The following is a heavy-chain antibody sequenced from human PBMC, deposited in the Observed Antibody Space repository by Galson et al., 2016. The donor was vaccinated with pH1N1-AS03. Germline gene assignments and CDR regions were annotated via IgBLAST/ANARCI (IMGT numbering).Heavy chain of an antibody. D-gene: IGHD2-21*02. V-gene: IGHV4-34*01. Sequence: LRLSCAISGFTFSVYWMSWVRQSPGKGLEWIGEIIHGGRTTYSPSLKSRATIFLDTSKNQFSLNLTAVTAADTAIYYCARGKKRGSSETAVWFDPWGQGALVSVSS. CDR2: IIHGGRT. CDR1: GFTFSVYW. CDR3: ARGKKRGSSETAVWFDP. J-gene: IGHJ5*02.